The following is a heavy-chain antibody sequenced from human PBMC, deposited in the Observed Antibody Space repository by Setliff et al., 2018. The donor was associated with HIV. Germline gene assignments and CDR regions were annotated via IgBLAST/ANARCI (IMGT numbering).Heavy chain of an antibody. Sequence: SETLSLTCAVSGYSISSGYYWGWIRQTPGKGLEWIGSIDHSGATYYNPSLSSRVTISVDTSKNQFSLKLSSVPAADTAVYYCARQIWNESPGYGFDPWGQGTLVTVSS. CDR1: GYSISSGYY. D-gene: IGHD3-22*01. CDR3: ARQIWNESPGYGFDP. V-gene: IGHV4-38-2*01. CDR2: IDHSGAT. J-gene: IGHJ5*02.